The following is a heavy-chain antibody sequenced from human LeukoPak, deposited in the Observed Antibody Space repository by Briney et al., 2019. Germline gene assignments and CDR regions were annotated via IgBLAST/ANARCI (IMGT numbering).Heavy chain of an antibody. J-gene: IGHJ5*02. CDR3: ARVRGRYVITGTTRFGWFDP. V-gene: IGHV1-2*02. CDR1: GYTFTGYY. CDR2: INPNSGST. D-gene: IGHD1-7*01. Sequence: GASVKVSCKASGYTFTGYYMHWVRQAPGQGLEWMGWINPNSGSTNYAQKFQGRVTMTRDTSISTAYMELSRLRSDDTAVYYCARVRGRYVITGTTRFGWFDPWGQGTLVTVSS.